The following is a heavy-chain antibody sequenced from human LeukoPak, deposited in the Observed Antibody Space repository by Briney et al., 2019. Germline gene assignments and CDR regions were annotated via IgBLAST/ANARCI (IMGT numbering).Heavy chain of an antibody. Sequence: SETLSLTCAVYGGSFGGYYWSWIRQPPGKGLEWIGEINHSGSTNYNPSLKSRVTISVDTSKNQFSLKLSSVTAADTAVYYCARDTYSNYVHYYYYMDVWGKGTTVTVSS. D-gene: IGHD4-11*01. J-gene: IGHJ6*03. CDR3: ARDTYSNYVHYYYYMDV. V-gene: IGHV4-34*01. CDR2: INHSGST. CDR1: GGSFGGYY.